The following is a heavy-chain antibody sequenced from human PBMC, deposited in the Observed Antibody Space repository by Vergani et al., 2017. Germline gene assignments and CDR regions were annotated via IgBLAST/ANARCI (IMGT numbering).Heavy chain of an antibody. V-gene: IGHV1-46*01. CDR3: ARDRRYCGSTSCYVGRGGFDP. J-gene: IGHJ5*02. D-gene: IGHD2-2*01. CDR1: GYTFTSYA. Sequence: QVQLVQSGSELKKPGASVKVSCKASGYTFTSYAMNWVRQAPGQGLEWMGIINPSVGSTSYAQKFQGRVTMTRDTSTSTVYMELSSLRSEDTAVYYCARDRRYCGSTSCYVGRGGFDPWGQGTLVTVSS. CDR2: INPSVGST.